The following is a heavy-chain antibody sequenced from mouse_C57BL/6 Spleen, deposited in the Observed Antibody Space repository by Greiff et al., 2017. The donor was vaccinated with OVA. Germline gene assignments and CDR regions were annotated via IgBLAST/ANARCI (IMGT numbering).Heavy chain of an antibody. CDR1: GYTFTSYW. V-gene: IGHV1-64*01. J-gene: IGHJ4*01. Sequence: QVQLQQPGAELVKPGASVKLSCKASGYTFTSYWMHWVKQRPGQGLEWIGMIHPNSGSTNYNEKFKSKATLTVDKSSSTAYMQLSSLTSEDSAVYYCASDGYYYEAMDYWGQGTSVTVSS. CDR3: ASDGYYYEAMDY. D-gene: IGHD2-3*01. CDR2: IHPNSGST.